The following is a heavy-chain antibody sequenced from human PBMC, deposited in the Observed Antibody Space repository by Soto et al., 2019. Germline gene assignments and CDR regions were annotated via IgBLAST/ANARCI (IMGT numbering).Heavy chain of an antibody. CDR3: ARARPPSGYSGYDVGDAFDI. CDR1: GGSVSSGSYY. CDR2: IYYSGST. J-gene: IGHJ3*02. Sequence: SETLSLTCTVSGGSVSSGSYYWSWIRQPPGKGLEWIGYIYYSGSTNYNPSLKSRVAISVDTSKNQFSLKLSSVTAADTAVYYCARARPPSGYSGYDVGDAFDIWGQGTMVTVSS. V-gene: IGHV4-61*01. D-gene: IGHD5-12*01.